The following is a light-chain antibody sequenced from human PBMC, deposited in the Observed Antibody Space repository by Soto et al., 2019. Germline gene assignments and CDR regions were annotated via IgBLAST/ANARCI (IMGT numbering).Light chain of an antibody. V-gene: IGLV2-23*01. CDR1: SSDVGSYNL. CDR2: EGS. Sequence: QSALTQPASVSGSPGQSITISCTGTSSDVGSYNLVSCYQQPPGKAPKLMIYEGSKRPSGVSNRFSGSKSGNTASLTISGLQAEDEADYYCCSYAGSSTFYVFGTGTKLTVL. CDR3: CSYAGSSTFYV. J-gene: IGLJ1*01.